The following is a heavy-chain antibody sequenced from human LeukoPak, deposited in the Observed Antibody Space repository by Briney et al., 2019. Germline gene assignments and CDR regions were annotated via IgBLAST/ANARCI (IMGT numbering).Heavy chain of an antibody. CDR3: AADASTLEWSDR. CDR1: GGSISSGDYY. CDR2: INHSGST. D-gene: IGHD3-3*01. Sequence: SQTLSLTCTVSGGSISSGDYYWSWIRQPPGKGLEWIGEINHSGSTNYNPSLKSRVTISVDTSKNQFSLKLSSVTAADTAVYYCAADASTLEWSDRWGQGTLVTVSS. J-gene: IGHJ5*02. V-gene: IGHV4-30-4*01.